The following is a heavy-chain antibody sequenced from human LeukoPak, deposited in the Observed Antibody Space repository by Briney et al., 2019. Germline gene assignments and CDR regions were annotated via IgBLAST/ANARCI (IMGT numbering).Heavy chain of an antibody. Sequence: ASVKVSCKASGYSFTSFGISWVRQAPGQGLEWMGWISAYNGKTKYVQKFQGRVTMTTDISTSTAYMEPRSLRPGDTAVFHCVRELGVDTSMIFFDYWGQGTLVTASS. CDR2: ISAYNGKT. J-gene: IGHJ4*02. CDR1: GYSFTSFG. CDR3: VRELGVDTSMIFFDY. V-gene: IGHV1-18*01. D-gene: IGHD5-18*01.